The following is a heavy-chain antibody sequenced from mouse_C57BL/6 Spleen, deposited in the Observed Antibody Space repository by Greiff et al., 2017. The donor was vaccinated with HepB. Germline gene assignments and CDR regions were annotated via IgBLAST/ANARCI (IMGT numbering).Heavy chain of an antibody. J-gene: IGHJ1*03. V-gene: IGHV1-22*01. D-gene: IGHD1-1*01. Sequence: VQLQQSGPELVKPGASVKMSCKASGYTFTDYNMHWVKQSHGKSLEWIGYINPNNGGTSYNQKFKGKATLTVNKSSSTAYMELRSLTSEDSAVYYCARSSYGSSYDWYFDVWGTGTTVTVSS. CDR1: GYTFTDYN. CDR2: INPNNGGT. CDR3: ARSSYGSSYDWYFDV.